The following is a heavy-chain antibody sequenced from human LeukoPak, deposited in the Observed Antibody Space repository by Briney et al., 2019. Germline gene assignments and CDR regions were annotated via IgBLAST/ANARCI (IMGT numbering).Heavy chain of an antibody. CDR3: AKGLIDDSSGPDAFDI. D-gene: IGHD3-22*01. CDR1: GFTFSNYG. Sequence: PGGSLRLSCAASGFTFSNYGMHWVRQAPGKGLEWVAFIRYDGSNKYYADSVKGRFTISRDNSKNTLYLQMNSLRAEDTAVYYCAKGLIDDSSGPDAFDIWGQGTVVTVSS. J-gene: IGHJ3*02. V-gene: IGHV3-30*02. CDR2: IRYDGSNK.